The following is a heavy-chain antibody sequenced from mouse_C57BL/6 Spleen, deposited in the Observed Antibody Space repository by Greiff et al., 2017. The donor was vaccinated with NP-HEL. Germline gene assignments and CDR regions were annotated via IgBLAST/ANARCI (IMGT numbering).Heavy chain of an antibody. Sequence: SGAELARPGASVKLSCKASGYTFTSYGISWVKQRTGQGLEWIGEIYPRSGNTYYNEKFKGKATLTADKSSSTAYMELRSLTSEDSAVYFCANDYEEGAGFAYWGQGTLVTVSA. D-gene: IGHD2-4*01. V-gene: IGHV1-81*01. J-gene: IGHJ3*01. CDR2: IYPRSGNT. CDR3: ANDYEEGAGFAY. CDR1: GYTFTSYG.